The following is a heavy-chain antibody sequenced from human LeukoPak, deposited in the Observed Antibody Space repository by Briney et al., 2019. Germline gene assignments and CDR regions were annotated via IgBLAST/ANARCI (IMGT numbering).Heavy chain of an antibody. V-gene: IGHV1-69*04. D-gene: IGHD2/OR15-2a*01. Sequence: ASVKVSCKASGGTFSSHAISWVRQAPGQGFEWMGRFIPLLGVANYAQNFQGRVTMNADKSTSTAYMELNSLRSEDTAMYYCARDNSGHYYFDNWGQGTLVTVSS. CDR2: FIPLLGVA. CDR1: GGTFSSHA. J-gene: IGHJ4*02. CDR3: ARDNSGHYYFDN.